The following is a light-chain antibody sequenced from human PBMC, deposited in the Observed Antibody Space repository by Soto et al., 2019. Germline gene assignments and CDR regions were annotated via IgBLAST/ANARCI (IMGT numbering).Light chain of an antibody. CDR1: QSVSNY. Sequence: DIVLTQSPATLSLSPGEIATLSCRASQSVSNYLAWYQKKPGQAPRLLIYDASNRAPGIPARFSGSWSGADFSLTIRSLAPEDGAVYYSQQRKRRLTFGRGTQVEIK. J-gene: IGKJ4*01. CDR2: DAS. V-gene: IGKV3-11*01. CDR3: QQRKRRLT.